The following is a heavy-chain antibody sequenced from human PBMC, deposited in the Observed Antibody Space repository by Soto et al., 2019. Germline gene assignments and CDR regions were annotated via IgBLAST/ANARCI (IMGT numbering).Heavy chain of an antibody. J-gene: IGHJ6*02. CDR3: ARVVMGCSGGSCYSKYGMDV. D-gene: IGHD2-15*01. V-gene: IGHV4-59*01. CDR2: IYYSGST. CDR1: GGSISSYY. Sequence: QVQLQESGPGLVKPSETLSLTCTVSGGSISSYYWSWIRQPPGKGLEWIGYIYYSGSTNYNPSLRSRVTLSVHTSKNQYALKLSAVTDADTAVYYCARVVMGCSGGSCYSKYGMDVWGQGTTVTVSS.